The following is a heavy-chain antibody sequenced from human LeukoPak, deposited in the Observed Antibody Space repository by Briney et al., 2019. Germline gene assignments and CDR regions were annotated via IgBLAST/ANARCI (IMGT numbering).Heavy chain of an antibody. D-gene: IGHD6-13*01. CDR2: IKQDGSEK. CDR1: GFTFSGYW. CDR3: AAGGAPGRFDY. Sequence: PGGSLRLSCAASGFTFSGYWMSWVRQAPGKGLEWVANIKQDGSEKYYVDSVKGRFTISRDNAKNSLYLQMNSLRAEDTAVYYCAAGGAPGRFDYWGRGAPVTVSS. V-gene: IGHV3-7*01. J-gene: IGHJ4*02.